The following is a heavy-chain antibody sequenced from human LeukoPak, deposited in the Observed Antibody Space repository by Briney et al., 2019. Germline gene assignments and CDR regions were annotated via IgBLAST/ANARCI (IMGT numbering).Heavy chain of an antibody. D-gene: IGHD5-18*01. CDR3: ARPGYRWGDAFDI. Sequence: SVKVSCKASGYTFTSYGISWVRQAPGQGLEWMGRIIPILGIANYAQKFQGRVTITADKSTSTAYMELSSLRSEDTAVYYCARPGYRWGDAFDIWGQGTMVTVSS. CDR1: GYTFTSYG. CDR2: IIPILGIA. J-gene: IGHJ3*02. V-gene: IGHV1-69*04.